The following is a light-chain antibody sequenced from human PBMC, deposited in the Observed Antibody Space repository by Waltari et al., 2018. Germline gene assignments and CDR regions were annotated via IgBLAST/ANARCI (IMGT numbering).Light chain of an antibody. CDR1: SGNIATNY. V-gene: IGLV6-57*02. J-gene: IGLJ2*01. CDR3: QSYDGSNVI. CDR2: EDV. Sequence: NFLLTQPLSVSDFPGKTVTISCTGSSGNIATNYVQWYQQRPGSAPPTVIFEDVQRPSGVPDRFSGSIDSSSNSASLIISGLKPEDEADYYCQSYDGSNVIFCGGTKLTVL.